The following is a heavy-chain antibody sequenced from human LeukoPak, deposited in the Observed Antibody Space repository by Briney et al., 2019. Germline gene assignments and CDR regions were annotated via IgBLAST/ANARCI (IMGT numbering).Heavy chain of an antibody. Sequence: GGSLRLSCAASGFTFSSYEMNWVRQAPGKGLEWVSYISSSGSTIYYADSVKGRFTISRDNAKNSLYLQMNSLRAEDTAVYYCARVSVLEWSPVDPWGQGTLVTVSS. CDR2: ISSSGSTI. J-gene: IGHJ5*02. CDR3: ARVSVLEWSPVDP. V-gene: IGHV3-48*03. D-gene: IGHD3-3*01. CDR1: GFTFSSYE.